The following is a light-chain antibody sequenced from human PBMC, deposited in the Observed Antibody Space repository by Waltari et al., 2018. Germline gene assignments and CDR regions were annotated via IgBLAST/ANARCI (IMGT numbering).Light chain of an antibody. CDR1: SSDVGGYNY. V-gene: IGLV2-14*03. Sequence: QSALTQPASVSGSPGQSITISCTGTSSDVGGYNYVSWYQQHPGKAPKRMIYDVSNRPSGVSNRFSGSKSGNTASLTISGLQAEDEADYYCSSYTSSSTRVFGTGTKVTVL. CDR2: DVS. CDR3: SSYTSSSTRV. J-gene: IGLJ1*01.